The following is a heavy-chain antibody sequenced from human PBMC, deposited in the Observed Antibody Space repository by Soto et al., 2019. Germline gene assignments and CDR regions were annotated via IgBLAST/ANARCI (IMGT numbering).Heavy chain of an antibody. CDR2: IWYDGSNK. V-gene: IGHV3-33*01. J-gene: IGHJ3*02. CDR1: GFTFSSYG. CDR3: ARVEYDILTGYNPHDAFDI. D-gene: IGHD3-9*01. Sequence: QVQLVESGGGVVQPGRSLRLSCAASGFTFSSYGMHWVRQAPGKGLEWEAVIWYDGSNKYYADSVKGRFTISRDNSKNTLYLQMNSLRAEDTAVYYCARVEYDILTGYNPHDAFDIWGQGTMVTVSS.